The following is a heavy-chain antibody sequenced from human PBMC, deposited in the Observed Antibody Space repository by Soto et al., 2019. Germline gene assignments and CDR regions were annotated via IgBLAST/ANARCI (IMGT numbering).Heavy chain of an antibody. CDR1: GGSFSGYY. CDR3: ARGRCYDILTGYRWVRSSYYYGMDV. D-gene: IGHD3-9*01. CDR2: INHSGST. J-gene: IGHJ6*02. Sequence: PSETLSLTCAVYGGSFSGYYWSWIRQPPGKGLEWIGEINHSGSTNYNPSLKSRVTISVDTSKNQFSLKLSSVTAADTAVYYCARGRCYDILTGYRWVRSSYYYGMDVWGQGTTVTVS. V-gene: IGHV4-34*01.